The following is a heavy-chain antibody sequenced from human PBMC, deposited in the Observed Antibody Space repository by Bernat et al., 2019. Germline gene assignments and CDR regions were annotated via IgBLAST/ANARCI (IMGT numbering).Heavy chain of an antibody. CDR1: GGSISSGDYY. CDR3: ARVSSGYCSGGGCYSSLSRLYYYYGMDV. J-gene: IGHJ6*02. D-gene: IGHD2-15*01. CDR2: IYYSGST. Sequence: QVQLQESGPGLVKPSQTLSLTCTVSGGSISSGDYYWSWIRQPPGKGLEWIGYIYYSGSTYYNPSLKSRVTISVDTSKNQFSLKLSSVTAADTAVYYCARVSSGYCSGGGCYSSLSRLYYYYGMDVWGQGTTVTVSS. V-gene: IGHV4-30-4*01.